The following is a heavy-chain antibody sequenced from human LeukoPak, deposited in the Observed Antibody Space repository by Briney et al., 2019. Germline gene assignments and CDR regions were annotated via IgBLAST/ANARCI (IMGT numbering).Heavy chain of an antibody. Sequence: GESLRLSCAASGFTLSNHWMTWVRQVPGRGPEWVANVNRDGSETYYLDSVKGRFTISRDSSKNTLFLQMNSLRAEDTALYFCARKAQYNGHYPLDYWGQGTLVTVSS. D-gene: IGHD1-7*01. CDR2: VNRDGSET. CDR3: ARKAQYNGHYPLDY. V-gene: IGHV3-7*03. CDR1: GFTLSNHW. J-gene: IGHJ4*02.